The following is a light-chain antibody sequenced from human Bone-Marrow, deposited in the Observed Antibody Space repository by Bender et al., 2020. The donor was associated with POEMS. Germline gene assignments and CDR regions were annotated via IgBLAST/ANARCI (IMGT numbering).Light chain of an antibody. V-gene: IGLV2-23*01. CDR2: EGT. CDR3: CSYAGSSTWV. CDR1: SDDVGSYNL. Sequence: QSALTQPASVSGSPGQSITISCSGTSDDVGSYNLVSWYQQHPGKAPKLIIYEGTKRPSGISYRFSASKSGNTASLKISGLQAEDEADYYCCSYAGSSTWVFGAGTKLTVL. J-gene: IGLJ2*01.